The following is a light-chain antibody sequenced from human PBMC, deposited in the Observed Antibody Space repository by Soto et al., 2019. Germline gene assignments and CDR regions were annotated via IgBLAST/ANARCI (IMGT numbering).Light chain of an antibody. Sequence: DIVLTHSPANLSLAPGERATLSCRASQRVSSYLAWYQQKPGQAPRRLIYDASNRATGIPARFSGSGSGTDFALTISSLEPEDFAVYYCQQRSNWPGTFGQGTKVDI. CDR3: QQRSNWPGT. CDR2: DAS. J-gene: IGKJ1*01. CDR1: QRVSSY. V-gene: IGKV3-11*01.